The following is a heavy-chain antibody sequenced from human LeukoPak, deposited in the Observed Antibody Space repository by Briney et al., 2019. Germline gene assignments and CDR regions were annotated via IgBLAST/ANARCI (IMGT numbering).Heavy chain of an antibody. J-gene: IGHJ4*02. Sequence: GGSLRLSCAASGFTFSSYAMSWVRQAPGKGLEWVAVISYNGSNKSYADSVKGRFTIARDNSKNTLYLQMNSLRAEDTAVYYCARETTVTTFDYWGQGTLVTVSS. CDR2: ISYNGSNK. D-gene: IGHD4-17*01. CDR1: GFTFSSYA. CDR3: ARETTVTTFDY. V-gene: IGHV3-30*04.